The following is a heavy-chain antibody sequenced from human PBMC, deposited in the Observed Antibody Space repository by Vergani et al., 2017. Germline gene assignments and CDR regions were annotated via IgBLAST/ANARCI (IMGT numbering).Heavy chain of an antibody. J-gene: IGHJ5*02. Sequence: EVQLVESGGGLVQPGGSLRLSCAASGFTFSSYSMNWVRQAPGKGLEWVSYISSSSSTIYYADSVKGRFTISRDNAKNSLYLQMNSLRAEDTAVYYCARHEPVAGGHSFDPWGQGTLVTVSS. CDR2: ISSSSSTI. D-gene: IGHD6-19*01. CDR1: GFTFSSYS. CDR3: ARHEPVAGGHSFDP. V-gene: IGHV3-48*01.